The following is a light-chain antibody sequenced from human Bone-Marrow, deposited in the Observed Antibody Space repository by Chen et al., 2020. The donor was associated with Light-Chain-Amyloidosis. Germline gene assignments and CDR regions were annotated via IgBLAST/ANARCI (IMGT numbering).Light chain of an antibody. Sequence: SYELTQPPSVSVSPGQTARITCSGDDLPTKYAYWYQQKPGQAPVLVIHRDTERPSGISERFSGSRSGKTATLTISGVQAEDEADYQCQSADSSGKNEVIFGGGTKLTFL. V-gene: IGLV3-25*03. CDR2: RDT. CDR3: QSADSSGKNEVI. J-gene: IGLJ2*01. CDR1: DLPTKY.